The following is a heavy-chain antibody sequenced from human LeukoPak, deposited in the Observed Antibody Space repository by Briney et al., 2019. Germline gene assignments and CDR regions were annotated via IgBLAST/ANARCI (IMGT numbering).Heavy chain of an antibody. CDR3: ARSPGGFPKSYYYYMDV. CDR2: IDWDDDK. Sequence: SGPALVKPTQTLTLTCTFSGFSLSTSGMCGSWIRQPPGKALEWLARIDWDDDKYYSTSLKTRLTISKDTSKNQVVLTMTNMDPVDTATYYCARSPGGFPKSYYYYMDVWGKGTTVTVSS. J-gene: IGHJ6*03. V-gene: IGHV2-70*11. CDR1: GFSLSTSGMC.